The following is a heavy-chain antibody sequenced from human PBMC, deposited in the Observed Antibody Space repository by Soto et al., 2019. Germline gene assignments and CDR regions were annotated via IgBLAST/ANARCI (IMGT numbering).Heavy chain of an antibody. Sequence: ASVKVSCKASGGTFSSYAISWVRQAPGQGLEWMGGIIPIFGTANYAQKFQGRVTITADESTSTAYMELSSLRSEDTAVYYCAASFYDFWSGYYTGSDYWGQGTLVTVSS. V-gene: IGHV1-69*13. CDR1: GGTFSSYA. CDR2: IIPIFGTA. D-gene: IGHD3-3*01. J-gene: IGHJ4*02. CDR3: AASFYDFWSGYYTGSDY.